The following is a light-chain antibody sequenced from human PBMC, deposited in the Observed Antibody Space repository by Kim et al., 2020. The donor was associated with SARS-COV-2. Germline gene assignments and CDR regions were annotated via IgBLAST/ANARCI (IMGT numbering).Light chain of an antibody. CDR1: SLISDY. CDR2: GKN. J-gene: IGLJ2*01. CDR3: NSRDSNDNVV. V-gene: IGLV3-19*01. Sequence: VALGQTVRITCQGESLISDYATRYQQKPGQAPILVIYGKNNRPSGIPDRFSGSSSGSTASLTITGTQAGDEADYYCNSRDSNDNVVFGGGTQRTVL.